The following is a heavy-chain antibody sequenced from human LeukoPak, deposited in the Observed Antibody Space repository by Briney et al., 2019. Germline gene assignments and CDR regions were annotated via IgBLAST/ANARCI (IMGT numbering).Heavy chain of an antibody. CDR1: GFTFRDYA. CDR2: ISTDGSRI. Sequence: GGSLRLSCAASGFTFRDYAMYWVRQAPGKGLEYVSVISTDGSRIYYADSVKGRFTISRDNSKNTLYLQMGSLRAEDMAVYYCTRGVAISTSGWYDTFDYWGQGALVTVPS. D-gene: IGHD6-19*01. J-gene: IGHJ4*02. CDR3: TRGVAISTSGWYDTFDY. V-gene: IGHV3-64*02.